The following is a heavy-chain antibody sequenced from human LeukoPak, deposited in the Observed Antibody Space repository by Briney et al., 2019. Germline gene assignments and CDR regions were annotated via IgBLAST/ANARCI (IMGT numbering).Heavy chain of an antibody. V-gene: IGHV3-23*01. CDR2: ISASGGST. J-gene: IGHJ4*02. D-gene: IGHD6-13*01. CDR1: GFTFSNYA. CDR3: AKDLGSSSWYGEYYFDY. Sequence: GRSLRHSCAASGFTFSNYAMSWVRQAPGKGLEWVSAISASGGSTDYADSVKGRFTISRDNSKNTLYLQMNSLRAEDTAIYYCAKDLGSSSWYGEYYFDYWGQGTLVTVSS.